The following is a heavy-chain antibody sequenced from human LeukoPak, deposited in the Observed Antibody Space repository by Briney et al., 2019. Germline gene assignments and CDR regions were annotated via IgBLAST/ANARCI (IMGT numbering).Heavy chain of an antibody. Sequence: PSETLSLTCSVSGGSISSSSYHWGWIRQPPGKGLESIGSIYYSGSTYYNLSLRGRVSISVDTSKNQFSLKLSSVTAADTAVYYCTREYSSSPDYWGQGTLVTVSS. V-gene: IGHV4-39*02. D-gene: IGHD6-13*01. CDR3: TREYSSSPDY. J-gene: IGHJ4*02. CDR2: IYYSGST. CDR1: GGSISSSSYH.